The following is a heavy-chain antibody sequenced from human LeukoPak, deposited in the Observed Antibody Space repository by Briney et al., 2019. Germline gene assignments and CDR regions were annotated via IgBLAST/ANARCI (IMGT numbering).Heavy chain of an antibody. J-gene: IGHJ4*02. CDR1: GYTLTELS. V-gene: IGHV1-24*01. CDR2: FDPEDGET. D-gene: IGHD5-12*01. CDR3: ARDPNHPHVGIVATNLLPDY. Sequence: GASVKVSCKVSGYTLTELSMHWVRQAPGKGLEWMGGFDPEDGETIYAQKFQGRVTMTEDTSTDTAYMELSRLRSEDTAVYYCARDPNHPHVGIVATNLLPDYWGQGTLVTVSS.